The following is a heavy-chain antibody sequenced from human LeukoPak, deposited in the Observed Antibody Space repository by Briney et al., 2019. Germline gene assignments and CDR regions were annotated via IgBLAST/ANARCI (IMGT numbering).Heavy chain of an antibody. CDR2: ISYDGSNK. D-gene: IGHD6-19*01. J-gene: IGHJ4*02. V-gene: IGHV3-30*18. CDR3: AKDIWGSSVPFPLFDY. Sequence: GGSLRLSCAASGFTFSSYGMHWARQAPGKGLEWVAVISYDGSNKYYADSVKGRFTISRDNSKNTLYLQMNSLRAEDTAVYYCAKDIWGSSVPFPLFDYWGQGTLVTVSS. CDR1: GFTFSSYG.